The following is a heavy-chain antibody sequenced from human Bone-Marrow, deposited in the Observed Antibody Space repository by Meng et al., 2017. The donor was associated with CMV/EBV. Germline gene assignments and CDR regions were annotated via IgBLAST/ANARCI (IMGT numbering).Heavy chain of an antibody. J-gene: IGHJ4*02. D-gene: IGHD1-7*01. CDR1: GFTFSDYY. Sequence: GESLKISCAASGFTFSDYYMSWIRQAPGKGLEWVSYISSSGSTTYYADSVKGRFTISRDNSKNTLYLQMNSLRAEDTAVYYCAKEIITGTTAGLDYWGQGTLVTVSS. CDR3: AKEIITGTTAGLDY. V-gene: IGHV3-11*01. CDR2: ISSSGSTT.